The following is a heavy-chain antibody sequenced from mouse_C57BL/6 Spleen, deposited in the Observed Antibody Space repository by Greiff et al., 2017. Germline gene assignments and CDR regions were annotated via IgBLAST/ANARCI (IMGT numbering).Heavy chain of an antibody. CDR2: IYPGGGYT. CDR3: ARGEGYFDY. Sequence: VQRVESGTELVRPGTSVKMSCKASGYTFTNYWIGWAKQRPGQGLEWLGDIYPGGGYTNYNEKFKGKATLTAAKSSSTAYMQFSSLTSEDSAIYYCARGEGYFDYWGQGTTLTVSS. J-gene: IGHJ2*01. V-gene: IGHV1-63*01. CDR1: GYTFTNYW.